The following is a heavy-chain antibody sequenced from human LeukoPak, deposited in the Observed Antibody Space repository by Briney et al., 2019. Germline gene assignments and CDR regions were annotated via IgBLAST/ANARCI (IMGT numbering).Heavy chain of an antibody. CDR2: IYYSGST. V-gene: IGHV4-39*01. CDR3: ARHVAGLDY. Sequence: PSETLSLTCTVSGGSISSSSYYWGWIRQPPGKGLEWIGSIYYSGSTYYNPSLKSRVTISVDTSKNQFSLKLSSVTAADTAVYYCARHVAGLDYWGQGTLVTVSS. J-gene: IGHJ4*02. CDR1: GGSISSSSYY.